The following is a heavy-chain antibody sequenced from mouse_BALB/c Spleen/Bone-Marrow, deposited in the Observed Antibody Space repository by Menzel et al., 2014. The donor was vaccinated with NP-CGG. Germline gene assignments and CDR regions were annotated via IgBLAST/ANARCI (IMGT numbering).Heavy chain of an antibody. J-gene: IGHJ2*01. CDR1: GYTFSNYW. Sequence: EVKVEESGTVLARPGAAVKMSCKASGYTFSNYWMHWIKQRPGQGLEWIGTIHPGNSDTTYNQKFKGEAKLTAVTSTSTAYMELSSLTNEDSAVYYCTTLARNNFDYWGQGTTLTVSS. CDR3: TTLARNNFDY. V-gene: IGHV1-5*01. CDR2: IHPGNSDT. D-gene: IGHD3-1*01.